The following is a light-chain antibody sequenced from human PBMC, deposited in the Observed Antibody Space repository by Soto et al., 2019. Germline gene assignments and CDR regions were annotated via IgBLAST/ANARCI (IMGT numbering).Light chain of an antibody. CDR2: DAS. V-gene: IGKV1-5*01. J-gene: IGKJ1*01. CDR3: QQYNSYST. CDR1: QSISSW. Sequence: DIRLSRLPSTLSASVVDRVTIPCRASQSISSWLAWYQQTPGKAPKLLIYDASSLESGVPSRFSGSGSGTEFTLTISSLQPDHFATYYCQQYNSYSTFGQGTKVDIK.